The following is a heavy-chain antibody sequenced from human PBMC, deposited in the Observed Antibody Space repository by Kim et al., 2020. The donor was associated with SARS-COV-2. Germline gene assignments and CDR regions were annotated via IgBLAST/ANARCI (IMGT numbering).Heavy chain of an antibody. CDR2: IYYSGST. V-gene: IGHV4-59*13. J-gene: IGHJ4*02. D-gene: IGHD3-22*01. CDR1: GGSISSYY. Sequence: SETLSLTCTDSGGSISSYYWSWIRQPPGKGLEWIGYIYYSGSTNYNPSLKSRVTISVDTSKNQFSLKLSSVTAADTAVYYCARDSSGYPFDYWGQGTLVT. CDR3: ARDSSGYPFDY.